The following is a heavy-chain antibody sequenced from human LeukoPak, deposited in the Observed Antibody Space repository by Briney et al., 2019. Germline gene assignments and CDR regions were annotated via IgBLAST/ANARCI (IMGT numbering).Heavy chain of an antibody. D-gene: IGHD3-10*01. CDR1: GYTFTSYA. V-gene: IGHV1-3*01. Sequence: ASVKVSCKASGYTFTSYAMHWVRQAPGQRLEWMGWINAGNGNTKYSQKFQGRVTITRDTSASTAYMELSSLRSEDTAVYYCARDPGGPYYYGYGRDWGQGTLVTVSS. J-gene: IGHJ4*02. CDR2: INAGNGNT. CDR3: ARDPGGPYYYGYGRD.